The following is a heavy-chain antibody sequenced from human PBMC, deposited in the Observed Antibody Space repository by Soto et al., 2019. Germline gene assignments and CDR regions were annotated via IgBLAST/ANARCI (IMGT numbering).Heavy chain of an antibody. CDR1: GFTFSSYV. V-gene: IGHV3-23*01. CDR2: IRSSDGST. Sequence: PGGSLRLSCAAPGFTFSSYVMSWVRQAPGKGLEWVSGIRSSDGSTKNADSVKGRFTISRDKSNNTLYLQMNSLRDVDTAVYFCYLMGSGWYGDSFYYGMDVWGQGTTVTVSS. D-gene: IGHD6-19*01. J-gene: IGHJ6*02. CDR3: YLMGSGWYGDSFYYGMDV.